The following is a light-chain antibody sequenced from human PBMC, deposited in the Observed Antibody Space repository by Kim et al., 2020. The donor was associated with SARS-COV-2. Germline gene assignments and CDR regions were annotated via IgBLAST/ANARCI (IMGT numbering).Light chain of an antibody. J-gene: IGKJ4*01. Sequence: ASVVDRVPITCRARLGIISWLACYQQKPGKAPKLLFYAACSLQSGVPSRFSVSGAGTDFTLSICSLQPEDFAPYYCQQANSIPLTFVGGTKVDIK. CDR3: QQANSIPLT. CDR2: AAC. V-gene: IGKV1-12*01. CDR1: LGIISW.